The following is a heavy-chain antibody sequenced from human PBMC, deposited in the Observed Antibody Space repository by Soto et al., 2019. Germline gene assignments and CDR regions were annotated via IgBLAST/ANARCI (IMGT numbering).Heavy chain of an antibody. J-gene: IGHJ4*02. Sequence: GGSLRLSCAASGFTFSGSAMHWVRQASGKGLEWVGRIRSKANSYATAYAASVKGRFTISRDDSKDTAYLQMNSLKTEDTAVYYCTRFPEAYSYYDILTGYQLPKYYFDYWGQGTLVTVSS. D-gene: IGHD3-9*01. CDR3: TRFPEAYSYYDILTGYQLPKYYFDY. V-gene: IGHV3-73*01. CDR1: GFTFSGSA. CDR2: IRSKANSYAT.